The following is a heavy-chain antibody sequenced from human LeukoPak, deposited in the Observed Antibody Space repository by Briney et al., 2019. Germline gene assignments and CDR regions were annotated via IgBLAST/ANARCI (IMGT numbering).Heavy chain of an antibody. D-gene: IGHD5-18*01. CDR3: ASSGYIHGADAFDI. CDR2: LSHSGYT. Sequence: SETLSLTCAVSGASINSFYWSWLRPPPGQGLEWIGYLSHSGYTTYNPSLKSRATMSVDTSKNYLPLKLTSMTAADTALYYCASSGYIHGADAFDIWGQGTMGSVSS. J-gene: IGHJ3*02. V-gene: IGHV4-59*01. CDR1: GASINSFY.